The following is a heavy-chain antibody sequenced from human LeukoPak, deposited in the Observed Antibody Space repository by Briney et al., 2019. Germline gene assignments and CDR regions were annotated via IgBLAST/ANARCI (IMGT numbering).Heavy chain of an antibody. V-gene: IGHV3-30*18. CDR2: ISYDGAYT. CDR1: GFTFSDFG. Sequence: GGSLRLSCEVSGFTFSDFGMHWGRQAPGKGLEWLAIISYDGAYTHTSKSLKGRFTISRDNANNTLSLQMTSLRPENTAVYYCAKEVHDHIWGRSHVNNFDPWGQGTLVTVSS. CDR3: AKEVHDHIWGRSHVNNFDP. D-gene: IGHD3-16*01. J-gene: IGHJ5*02.